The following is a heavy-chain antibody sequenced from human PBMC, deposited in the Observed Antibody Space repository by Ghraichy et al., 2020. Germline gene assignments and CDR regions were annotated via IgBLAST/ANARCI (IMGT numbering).Heavy chain of an antibody. D-gene: IGHD3-3*01. V-gene: IGHV3-23*01. CDR3: AKDRRDITIFGVVSCYFDY. J-gene: IGHJ4*02. CDR1: GFTFSSYA. Sequence: GGSLRLSCAASGFTFSSYAMSWVRQAPGKGLEWVSAISGSGGSTYYADSVKGRFTISRDNSKNTLYLQMNSLRAEDTAVYYCAKDRRDITIFGVVSCYFDYWGQGTLVTVSS. CDR2: ISGSGGST.